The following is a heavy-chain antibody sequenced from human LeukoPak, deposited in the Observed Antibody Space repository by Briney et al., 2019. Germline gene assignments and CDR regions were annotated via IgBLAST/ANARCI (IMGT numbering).Heavy chain of an antibody. CDR3: ARGLRFLEWLAEFDY. J-gene: IGHJ4*02. CDR2: IIPIFGTA. Sequence: ASVKVSCKASGGTFISYAISWVRQAPGQGLEWMGGIIPIFGTANYAQKFQGRVTITADESTSTAYMELSSLRSEDTAVYYCARGLRFLEWLAEFDYWGQGTLVTVSS. V-gene: IGHV1-69*13. D-gene: IGHD3-3*01. CDR1: GGTFISYA.